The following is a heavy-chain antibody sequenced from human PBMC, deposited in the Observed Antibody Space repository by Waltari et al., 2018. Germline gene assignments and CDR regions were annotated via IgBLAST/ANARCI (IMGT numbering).Heavy chain of an antibody. CDR3: ANMVRGVMNDY. Sequence: QVQLVQSGAEVKKPGASVKVSCKASGYTFTSYAMHWVRQAPGQRLEWMGWINAGNGNTKYSQKFQGRVTITADTSTDTAYMELSSLRSEDTAVYYCANMVRGVMNDYWGQGTLVTVSS. D-gene: IGHD3-10*01. V-gene: IGHV1-3*01. CDR2: INAGNGNT. J-gene: IGHJ4*02. CDR1: GYTFTSYA.